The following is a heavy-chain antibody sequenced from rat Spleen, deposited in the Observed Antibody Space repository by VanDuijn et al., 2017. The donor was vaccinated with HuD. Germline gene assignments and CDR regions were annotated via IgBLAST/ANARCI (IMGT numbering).Heavy chain of an antibody. V-gene: IGHV5-31*01. J-gene: IGHJ2*01. D-gene: IGHD3-1*01. CDR2: ITNTGGST. CDR3: ARGRSLRGYYFDY. Sequence: EVQLVESDGGLVQPGRSLKLSCAASGFTFNNYWMTWIRQAPGKGLEWVASITNTGGSTYYPDSVKGRFTVSRDNAKNILYLQMDSLNSEDSATYYCARGRSLRGYYFDYWGQGVMVTVSS. CDR1: GFTFNNYW.